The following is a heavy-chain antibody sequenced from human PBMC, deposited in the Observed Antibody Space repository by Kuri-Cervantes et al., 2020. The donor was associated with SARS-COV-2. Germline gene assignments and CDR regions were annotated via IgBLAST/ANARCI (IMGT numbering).Heavy chain of an antibody. CDR2: IYHSGST. CDR1: GGSISSGSYS. V-gene: IGHV4-30-2*01. Sequence: SETLSLTCAVSGGSISSGSYSWSWIRQPPGKGLEWIGEIYHSGSTNYNPSLKSRVTISVDKSKNQFSLKLSSVTAADTAVYYCARVRDIVLMVYAIRGWFDPWGQGTLVTVSS. D-gene: IGHD2-8*01. CDR3: ARVRDIVLMVYAIRGWFDP. J-gene: IGHJ5*02.